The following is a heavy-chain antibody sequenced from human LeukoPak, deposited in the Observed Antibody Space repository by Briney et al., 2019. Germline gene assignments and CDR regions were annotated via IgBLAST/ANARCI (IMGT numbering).Heavy chain of an antibody. J-gene: IGHJ6*03. Sequence: GGSLRLSCAASGFTFSSYSMNWVRQAPGKGLEWVSSISSSSSYIYYADSVKGRFTISRDNAKNSLYLQMNSLRAEDTAVYYCARTESYSNYDYYYYYMDVWGKGTTVTVSS. CDR2: ISSSSSYI. V-gene: IGHV3-21*01. D-gene: IGHD4-11*01. CDR1: GFTFSSYS. CDR3: ARTESYSNYDYYYYYMDV.